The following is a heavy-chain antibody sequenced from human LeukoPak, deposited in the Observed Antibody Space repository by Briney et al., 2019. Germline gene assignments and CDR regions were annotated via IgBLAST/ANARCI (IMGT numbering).Heavy chain of an antibody. Sequence: GGSLRLSCAASGFNITRHAMHWVRQAPGKGLEWVTIISYDGNNKNYADSVKGRFTISRDNSKNTLYLQMNSLRAEDTAVYYCASRGQWLGSRAPNVEYFQHWGQGTLVTVSS. CDR2: ISYDGNNK. D-gene: IGHD6-19*01. J-gene: IGHJ1*01. CDR3: ASRGQWLGSRAPNVEYFQH. CDR1: GFNITRHA. V-gene: IGHV3-30-3*01.